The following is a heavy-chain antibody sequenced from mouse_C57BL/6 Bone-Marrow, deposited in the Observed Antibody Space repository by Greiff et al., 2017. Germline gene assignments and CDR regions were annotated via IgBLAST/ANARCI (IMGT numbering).Heavy chain of an antibody. J-gene: IGHJ2*01. CDR1: GYTFTDYN. V-gene: IGHV1-22*01. CDR3: AAYYGNYVLFDY. Sequence: EVQLQQSGPELVKPGASVKMSCKASGYTFTDYNMHWVKQSHGKSLEWIGYINPNNGGTSYNQKFKGKATLTVNKSSSTAYMELRSLTSEDSAVYYCAAYYGNYVLFDYWGQGTTLTVSS. CDR2: INPNNGGT. D-gene: IGHD2-10*01.